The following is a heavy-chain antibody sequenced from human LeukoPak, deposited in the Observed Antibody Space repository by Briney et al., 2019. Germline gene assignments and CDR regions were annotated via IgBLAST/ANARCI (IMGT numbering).Heavy chain of an antibody. J-gene: IGHJ3*02. CDR3: ARGSRYYDFWSGSGDAFDI. Sequence: GGSLTLSCAASGFTFSSYWMSWVRQAPGKGLEWVANIKQDGSEKYYEDSVKGRFTVSRDNAKNSLYLQMNSLRAEDTAVYYCARGSRYYDFWSGSGDAFDIWGQGTMVTVSS. V-gene: IGHV3-7*01. CDR1: GFTFSSYW. CDR2: IKQDGSEK. D-gene: IGHD3-3*01.